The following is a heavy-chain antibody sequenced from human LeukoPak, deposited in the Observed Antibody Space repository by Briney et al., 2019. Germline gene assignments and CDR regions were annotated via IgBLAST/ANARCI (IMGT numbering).Heavy chain of an antibody. D-gene: IGHD1-26*01. J-gene: IGHJ4*02. V-gene: IGHV4-38-2*02. Sequence: PSETLSLTCAVSAYSISSGYYWAWIRQPPGKGLEWVGSIYRSASYYNPSLKSRVIISVDTSKNQFSLNLRSATAADTAVYYCARERRGGSYYIDSWGQGTLVIASS. CDR3: ARERRGGSYYIDS. CDR1: AYSISSGYY. CDR2: IYRSAS.